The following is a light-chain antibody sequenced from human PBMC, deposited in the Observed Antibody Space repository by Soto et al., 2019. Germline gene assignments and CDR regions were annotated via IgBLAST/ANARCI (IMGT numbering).Light chain of an antibody. CDR3: QQRSNWIT. J-gene: IGKJ5*01. V-gene: IGKV3-11*01. CDR1: QSVSSY. Sequence: EIVLTQSPATLSLSPGAQATLSCRASQSVSSYLAWYQQKPGQAPRLLIYDASNRATGIPARFSGSGSGTDFTLTISSLEPEDFAAYHCQQRSNWITFGQGTRLEIK. CDR2: DAS.